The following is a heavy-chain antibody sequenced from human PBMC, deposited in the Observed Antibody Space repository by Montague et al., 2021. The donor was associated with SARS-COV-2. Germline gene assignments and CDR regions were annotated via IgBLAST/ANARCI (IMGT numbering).Heavy chain of an antibody. J-gene: IGHJ4*02. V-gene: IGHV6-1*01. Sequence: CVISGGSVSRNSAAWNWIRQSPSRGLEWLGRTYYRSKWYNDYAESVKSRITIDPDTSKHQFSLHLNSVTPEDTAVYYCARIPVGSKYYFDFWGQGTLVTVSS. CDR2: TYYRSKWYN. CDR1: GGSVSRNSAA. D-gene: IGHD2-2*01. CDR3: ARIPVGSKYYFDF.